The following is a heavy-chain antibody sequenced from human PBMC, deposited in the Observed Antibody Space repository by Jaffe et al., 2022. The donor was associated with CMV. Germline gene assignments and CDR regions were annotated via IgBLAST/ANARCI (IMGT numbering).Heavy chain of an antibody. D-gene: IGHD1-26*01. CDR1: GFTFDDYT. V-gene: IGHV3-9*01. CDR3: AKEIDTSGNYYFDY. Sequence: EVQLVESGGGLVQPGRSLRLSCAVSGFTFDDYTMHWVRQAPGKGLEWVSGISWNSVRMEYADSVRGRFTIYRDNAKNSLYLQMNSLRAEDTALYYCAKEIDTSGNYYFDYWGQGTLVTVSS. J-gene: IGHJ4*02. CDR2: ISWNSVRM.